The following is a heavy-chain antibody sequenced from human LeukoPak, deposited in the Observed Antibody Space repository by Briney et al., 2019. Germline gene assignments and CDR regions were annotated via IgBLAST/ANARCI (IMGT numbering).Heavy chain of an antibody. J-gene: IGHJ6*03. CDR3: AKVPAAIPIWYYMDV. D-gene: IGHD2-2*01. CDR1: GFTFSNYW. V-gene: IGHV3-7*01. CDR2: IKQDGSEK. Sequence: GGSLRLSCAASGFTFSNYWMSWVRQAPGKGLEWVANIKQDGSEKYYVDSVKGRFTISRDNAKNSLYLQMNSLRAEDTAVYYCAKVPAAIPIWYYMDVWGKGTTVTVSS.